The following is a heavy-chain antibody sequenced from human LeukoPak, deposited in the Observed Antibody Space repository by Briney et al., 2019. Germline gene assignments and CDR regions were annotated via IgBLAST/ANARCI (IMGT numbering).Heavy chain of an antibody. Sequence: PGGSLRLSCAASGFTFSSYEMNWVRQAPGKGLEWVSYNSSSGSTIYYADSVKGRFTISRDNAKNSLYLQMNSLRAEDTAVYYCARGQFVDYWGQGTLVTVYS. CDR1: GFTFSSYE. D-gene: IGHD2-21*01. V-gene: IGHV3-48*03. CDR3: ARGQFVDY. CDR2: NSSSGSTI. J-gene: IGHJ4*02.